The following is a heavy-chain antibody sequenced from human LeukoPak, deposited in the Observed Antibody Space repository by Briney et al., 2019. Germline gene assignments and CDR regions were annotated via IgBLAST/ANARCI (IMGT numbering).Heavy chain of an antibody. D-gene: IGHD3-9*01. Sequence: SVKVSCKASGGTFSSYAISWVRQAPGQGLEWMGGIIPIFGTANYAQKFQGRVTITADESTSTAYMELSSLRSEDTAVYYCASGECYDILTGYSYYFDYWGQGTLVTVSS. CDR2: IIPIFGTA. J-gene: IGHJ4*02. CDR3: ASGECYDILTGYSYYFDY. CDR1: GGTFSSYA. V-gene: IGHV1-69*13.